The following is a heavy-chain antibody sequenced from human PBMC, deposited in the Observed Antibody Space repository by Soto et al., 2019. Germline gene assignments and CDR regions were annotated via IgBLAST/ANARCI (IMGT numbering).Heavy chain of an antibody. V-gene: IGHV1-2*02. D-gene: IGHD6-13*01. CDR2: INPNSGGT. CDR3: ARWGSSSWYVDYYYGMDV. CDR1: GYTFTSYY. J-gene: IGHJ6*02. Sequence: GASVKVSCKASGYTFTSYYMHWVRQAPGQGLEWMGWINPNSGGTNYAQKFQGRVTMTRDTSISTAYMELSRLRSDDTAVYYCARWGSSSWYVDYYYGMDVWGQGTTVTVSS.